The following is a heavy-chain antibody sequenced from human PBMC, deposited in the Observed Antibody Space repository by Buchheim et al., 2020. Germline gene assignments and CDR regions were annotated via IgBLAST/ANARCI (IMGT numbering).Heavy chain of an antibody. D-gene: IGHD3-16*01. CDR3: AILRLGQFPE. V-gene: IGHV3-23*04. CDR1: GFIFANYA. Sequence: EVQLVESGGGLVQPGGSLRLSCAASGFIFANYAMTWVRQAPGKGLEWVAAISAGGGGTYYGDPLKGRFTVSRDNSKDTLFLQVNSLRGDDTAVYYCAILRLGQFPEWGQGTL. J-gene: IGHJ4*02. CDR2: ISAGGGGT.